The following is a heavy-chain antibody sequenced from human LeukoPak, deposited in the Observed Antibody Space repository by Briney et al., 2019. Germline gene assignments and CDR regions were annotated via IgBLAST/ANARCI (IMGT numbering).Heavy chain of an antibody. D-gene: IGHD5-18*01. Sequence: GGSLRLSCAASGVTFSRNAMSWVRQAPGKGLEWVSAISGSGGSTYYADSVKGRFTISRDNSKNTLYLQMNSLRAEDTAVYYCAKGRYGYGGVLDDYWGQGTLVTVSS. V-gene: IGHV3-23*01. CDR2: ISGSGGST. J-gene: IGHJ4*02. CDR1: GVTFSRNA. CDR3: AKGRYGYGGVLDDY.